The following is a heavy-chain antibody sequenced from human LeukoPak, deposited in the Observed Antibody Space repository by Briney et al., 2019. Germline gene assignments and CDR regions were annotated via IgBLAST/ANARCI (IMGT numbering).Heavy chain of an antibody. D-gene: IGHD3-10*01. Sequence: HPGGSLRLSCEASGFTFNIYWMNWVRQAPGKGLEWVANIQQGGGVTHYGDSVKGRFTISRGNARNSLYLQMNDLRAEDTAVYYCARDCCASGSHDSWGQGTLVTVSS. CDR2: IQQGGGVT. V-gene: IGHV3-7*04. J-gene: IGHJ4*02. CDR3: ARDCCASGSHDS. CDR1: GFTFNIYW.